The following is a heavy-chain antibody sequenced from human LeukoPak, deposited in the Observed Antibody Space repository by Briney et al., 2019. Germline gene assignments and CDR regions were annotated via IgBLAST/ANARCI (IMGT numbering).Heavy chain of an antibody. CDR2: ISYDGDPK. CDR1: GFTFRTYG. J-gene: IGHJ4*02. D-gene: IGHD3-10*01. CDR3: AKDVSALTYNASWPGPGF. V-gene: IGHV3-30*18. Sequence: GGSLRLSCAASGFTFRTYGMHWVCQAPGKGLEWVAVISYDGDPKFYADSVKGRFTISRDNSKNTLYLHLNSLRAEDTAIYYCAKDVSALTYNASWPGPGFWGQGTLVSVSS.